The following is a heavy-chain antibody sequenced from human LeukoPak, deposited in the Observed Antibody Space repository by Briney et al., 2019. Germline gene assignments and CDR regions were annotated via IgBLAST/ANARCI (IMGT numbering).Heavy chain of an antibody. D-gene: IGHD6-19*01. CDR1: GFTVSSNY. V-gene: IGHV3-66*01. Sequence: GGSLRLSCAASGFTVSSNYMSWVRQAPGKGLEWVSVIYSGDSTYYADSVKGRFTISRDNSKNTLYLQMNSLRAEDTAVYYCARDTPSVAGTFDYWGQGTLVTVSS. J-gene: IGHJ4*02. CDR3: ARDTPSVAGTFDY. CDR2: IYSGDST.